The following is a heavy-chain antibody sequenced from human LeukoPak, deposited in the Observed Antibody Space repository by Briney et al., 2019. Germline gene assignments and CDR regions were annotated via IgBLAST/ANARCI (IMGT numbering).Heavy chain of an antibody. J-gene: IGHJ5*02. D-gene: IGHD2-15*01. CDR1: GGSISSYY. V-gene: IGHV4-59*01. CDR3: ARGRGYCSGGSCFELRFNP. CDR2: IYYRGGT. Sequence: SETLSLTCTVSGGSISSYYWSWIRQPPGKVLEWIGYIYYRGGTTYNPYSKSRVTISVDTSKNQFSLKLSSVTAADTAVYYCARGRGYCSGGSCFELRFNPWGQGTLVTVSS.